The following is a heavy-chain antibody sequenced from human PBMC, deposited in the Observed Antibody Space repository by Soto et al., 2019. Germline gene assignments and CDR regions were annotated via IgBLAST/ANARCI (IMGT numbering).Heavy chain of an antibody. D-gene: IGHD5-18*01. CDR2: ISHSGST. CDR1: GGSISSAAYY. J-gene: IGHJ4*02. V-gene: IGHV4-31*03. CDR3: AREYTYGSNFFDC. Sequence: QVQLQESGPGLVKPSQTLSLTCTVSGGSISSAAYYWSWIRQHPGKGLEWIGYISHSGSTYYTPSLKSRVIISADTSKIQFSVNLTSVTTADTAVYYCAREYTYGSNFFDCWGQGALVTVSS.